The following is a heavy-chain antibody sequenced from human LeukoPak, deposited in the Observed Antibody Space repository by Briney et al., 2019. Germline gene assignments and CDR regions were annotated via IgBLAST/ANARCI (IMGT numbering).Heavy chain of an antibody. CDR3: ARGGQQLVRDYYYYGMDV. J-gene: IGHJ6*02. Sequence: SVKVSCKASGGTFSSYAISWVRQAPGQGLEWMGRIIPIFGIANYAQRFQGRVTITADKSTSTAYMELSSLRSEDTAVYYCARGGQQLVRDYYYYGMDVWGQGTTVTVSS. CDR2: IIPIFGIA. CDR1: GGTFSSYA. D-gene: IGHD6-13*01. V-gene: IGHV1-69*04.